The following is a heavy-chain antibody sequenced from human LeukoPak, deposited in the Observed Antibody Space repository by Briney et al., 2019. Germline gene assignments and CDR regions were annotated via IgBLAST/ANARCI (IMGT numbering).Heavy chain of an antibody. J-gene: IGHJ4*02. CDR3: VRRGRSSWSSFDY. D-gene: IGHD2-2*01. V-gene: IGHV4-28*05. CDR2: ISHTGTV. CDR1: GDSIIGTNW. Sequence: KPSDTLSLTRTVSGDSIIGTNWWGWIRQAPGKGLEWIGYISHTGTVYSNPSLTSRLTLSIDTSKSQFSLNLNSVTAVDSATYYCVRRGRSSWSSFDYWAQGTLVTVSS.